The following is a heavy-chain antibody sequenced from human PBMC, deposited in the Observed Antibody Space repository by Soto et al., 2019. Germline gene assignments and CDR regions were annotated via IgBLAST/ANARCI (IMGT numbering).Heavy chain of an antibody. CDR2: IRPYDGNT. J-gene: IGHJ6*02. CDR1: GYTFTNYI. CDR3: SIAYSSGRYYGYYGMDV. Sequence: QVQLVQSGAEVKKPGASVKVSCKASGYTFTNYIISWVRQAPGQALEWRRWIRPYDGNTNYAQKFQGRDTMTADTSTSTAYGELRSMGLYYTAVYICSIAYSSGRYYGYYGMDVWGQVTTVTVSS. V-gene: IGHV1-18*01. D-gene: IGHD3-10*01.